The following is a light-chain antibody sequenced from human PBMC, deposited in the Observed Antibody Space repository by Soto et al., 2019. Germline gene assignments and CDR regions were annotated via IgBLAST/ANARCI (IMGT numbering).Light chain of an antibody. CDR3: ASWDDSLSGVV. J-gene: IGLJ2*01. CDR2: RNN. V-gene: IGLV1-47*01. Sequence: QSVLPQPPSASGTPGQSVSISCSGSSSNIGTNYVYWYQQFPGTAPKLLLYRNNQRPSGVPDRFSGSKSGISASLAISGLRSEDEADYYCASWDDSLSGVVLGGGTKLTVL. CDR1: SSNIGTNY.